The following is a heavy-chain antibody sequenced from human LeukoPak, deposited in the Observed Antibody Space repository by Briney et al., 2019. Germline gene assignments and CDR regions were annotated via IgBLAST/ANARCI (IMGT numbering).Heavy chain of an antibody. Sequence: SETLSLTCAVYSGSFSGYYWSWIRQPPGKGLEWIGYIYYSGSTNYNPSLKSRVTISVDTSKNQFSLKLSSVTAADTAVYYCARAVCGGDCYSDYWGQGTLVTVSS. J-gene: IGHJ4*02. CDR3: ARAVCGGDCYSDY. D-gene: IGHD2-21*02. CDR1: SGSFSGYY. V-gene: IGHV4-59*01. CDR2: IYYSGST.